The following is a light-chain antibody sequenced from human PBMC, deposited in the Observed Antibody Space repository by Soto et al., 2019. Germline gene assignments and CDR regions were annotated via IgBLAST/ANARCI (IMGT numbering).Light chain of an antibody. CDR3: QRRSNWPPT. V-gene: IGKV3-11*01. CDR1: QSVSSY. CDR2: DAS. Sequence: EIVLTQSPATLSLSPGERATLSCRASQSVSSYLAWYQQKPGQAPRLLIYDASNRATGIPARFGGSGSGTDFTLTISSLEPEDFAVYYCQRRSNWPPTFGQGTKVEIK. J-gene: IGKJ1*01.